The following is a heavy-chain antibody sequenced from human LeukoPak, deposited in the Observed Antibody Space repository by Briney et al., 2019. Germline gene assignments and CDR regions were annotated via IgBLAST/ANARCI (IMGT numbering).Heavy chain of an antibody. Sequence: GGSLRLSCAASGFTFSSYGMSWVRQAPGKGLEWVSGISGSGGTTYYADSVKGRFTISRDNSKITLYLQMNSLRAEDTAVYYCAKDSAKKYDDYWGQGTLVTVSS. CDR3: AKDSAKKYDDY. J-gene: IGHJ4*02. CDR1: GFTFSSYG. CDR2: ISGSGGTT. D-gene: IGHD2/OR15-2a*01. V-gene: IGHV3-23*01.